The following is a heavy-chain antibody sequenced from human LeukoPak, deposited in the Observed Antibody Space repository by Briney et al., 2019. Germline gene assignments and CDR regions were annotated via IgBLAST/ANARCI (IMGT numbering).Heavy chain of an antibody. CDR3: ARIAVAATWNCDF. CDR2: INPYNGNT. D-gene: IGHD6-19*01. Sequence: AASVKVSCKASGYTFNNFEISWVRQAPGQGLEWMGWINPYNGNTISAQKLQGRVTMTTDTSTSTAYMELRSLRSDDTAVYYCARIAVAATWNCDFWGQGTLVTVSS. CDR1: GYTFNNFE. J-gene: IGHJ4*02. V-gene: IGHV1-18*01.